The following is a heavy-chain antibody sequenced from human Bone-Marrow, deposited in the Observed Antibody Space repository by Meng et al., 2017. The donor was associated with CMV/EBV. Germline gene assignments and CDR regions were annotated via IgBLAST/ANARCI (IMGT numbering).Heavy chain of an antibody. J-gene: IGHJ6*02. D-gene: IGHD4-11*01. CDR1: GGSISGSSYY. CDR2: LYFSGST. CDR3: ARVGRLTTLNYYYGMDV. Sequence: SETLSLTCTVSGGSISGSSYYWGWSRQPPGKGLEWIGSLYFSGSTYYNPSLKSRLTISADTSRNQFSLKLSSVTAADTAVYYCARVGRLTTLNYYYGMDVWGQGTTVTVSS. V-gene: IGHV4-39*01.